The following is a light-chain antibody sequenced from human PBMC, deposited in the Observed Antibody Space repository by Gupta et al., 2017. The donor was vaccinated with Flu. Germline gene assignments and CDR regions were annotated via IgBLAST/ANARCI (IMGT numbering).Light chain of an antibody. V-gene: IGLV3-21*02. CDR2: DDS. J-gene: IGLJ3*02. CDR3: QLWHISSDHLIV. Sequence: SYVLTQPPSVSVAPGQTAKFTCGGDNIGTKSVHWYQHKPGLAPVLVVYDDSNRPSGIPERFSGANSGNTATLIISKVEAGDEADDYCQLWHISSDHLIVFGGGTKLTVL. CDR1: NIGTKS.